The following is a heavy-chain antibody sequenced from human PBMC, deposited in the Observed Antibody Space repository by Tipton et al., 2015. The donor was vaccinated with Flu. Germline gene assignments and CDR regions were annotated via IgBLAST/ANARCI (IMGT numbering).Heavy chain of an antibody. CDR3: ARLGYDFWSGYSNWFDP. Sequence: QLVQSGPEVKKPGASVKVSCKASGYTFTSYDINWVRQATGQGLEWMGWMNPNSGNTGYAQKFQGRVTMTRNTSISIAYMELSSLRSEDTAVYYCARLGYDFWSGYSNWFDPWGQGTLVTVSS. J-gene: IGHJ5*02. CDR1: GYTFTSYD. V-gene: IGHV1-8*01. D-gene: IGHD3-3*01. CDR2: MNPNSGNT.